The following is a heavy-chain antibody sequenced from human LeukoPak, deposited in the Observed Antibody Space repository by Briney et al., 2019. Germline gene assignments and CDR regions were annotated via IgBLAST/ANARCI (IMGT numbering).Heavy chain of an antibody. Sequence: GASVKVSCKASGYTFTSYGISWVRQAPGQGLEWMGWISAYNGNTNHAQKLQGRVTMTTDTSTSTAYMELRSLRSDDTAVYYCARDFNSVKSSGPFYYYMDVWGKGTTVTVSS. V-gene: IGHV1-18*01. D-gene: IGHD2/OR15-2a*01. J-gene: IGHJ6*03. CDR3: ARDFNSVKSSGPFYYYMDV. CDR1: GYTFTSYG. CDR2: ISAYNGNT.